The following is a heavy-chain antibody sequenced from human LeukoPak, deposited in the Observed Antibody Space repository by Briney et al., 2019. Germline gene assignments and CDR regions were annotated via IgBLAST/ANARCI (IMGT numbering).Heavy chain of an antibody. CDR1: GFTFSSYA. D-gene: IGHD3-3*01. Sequence: GSLRLSCAASGFTFSSYAMSWVRQAPGKGLEWVSAISGSGGSTYYADSVKGRFTISRDNSKNTLYLQMNSLRAEDTAVYYCAKDLTYYDFWSGYSYYFDYWGQGTLVTVSS. J-gene: IGHJ4*02. CDR3: AKDLTYYDFWSGYSYYFDY. V-gene: IGHV3-23*01. CDR2: ISGSGGST.